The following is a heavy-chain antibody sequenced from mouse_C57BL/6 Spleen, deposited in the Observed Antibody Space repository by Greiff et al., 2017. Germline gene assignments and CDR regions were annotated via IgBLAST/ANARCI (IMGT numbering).Heavy chain of an antibody. CDR2: IDPETGGT. V-gene: IGHV1-15*01. CDR3: NTVVAKYAMDY. J-gene: IGHJ4*01. CDR1: GYTFTDYE. Sequence: QVQLQQSGAELVRPGASVTLSCKASGYTFTDYEMHWVKQTPVHGLEWIGAIDPETGGTAYNQKFKGKAILTADKSSSTAYMELRSLTSEDSAVYYCNTVVAKYAMDYWGQGTSVTVSS. D-gene: IGHD1-1*01.